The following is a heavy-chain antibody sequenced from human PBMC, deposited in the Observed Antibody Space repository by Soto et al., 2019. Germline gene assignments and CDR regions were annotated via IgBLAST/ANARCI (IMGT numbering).Heavy chain of an antibody. V-gene: IGHV3-23*01. J-gene: IGHJ4*02. D-gene: IGHD1-1*01. CDR3: AKVNTGTYYFDY. CDR1: GFTFSSYA. CDR2: ISGSGGST. Sequence: EVQLLESGGGLVQPGGSLRLSCAASGFTFSSYAMSWVRQAPGKGLEWVSAISGSGGSTYYADSVKGRFTISRDNAKNTLYLQMNSLRAEDTAVYYCAKVNTGTYYFDYWGQGTLVTVSS.